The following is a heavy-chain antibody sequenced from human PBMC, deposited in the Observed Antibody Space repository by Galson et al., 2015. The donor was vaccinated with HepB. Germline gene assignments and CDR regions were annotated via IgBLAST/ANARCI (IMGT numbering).Heavy chain of an antibody. CDR3: ARSWSVTAIPIPIRSVNDAFDI. Sequence: SVKVSCKASGGTFSSYAISWVRQAPGQGLEWMGGIIPIFGTANYAQKFQGRVTITADESTSTAYMELSSLRSEDTAVYYCARSWSVTAIPIPIRSVNDAFDIWGQGTMVTVSS. CDR2: IIPIFGTA. D-gene: IGHD2-21*02. V-gene: IGHV1-69*13. CDR1: GGTFSSYA. J-gene: IGHJ3*02.